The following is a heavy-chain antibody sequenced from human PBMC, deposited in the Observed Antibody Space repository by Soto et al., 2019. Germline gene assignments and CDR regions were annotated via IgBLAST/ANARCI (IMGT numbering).Heavy chain of an antibody. CDR3: ARSQYYDSSGYPYAFDV. CDR2: IYPGDSDT. D-gene: IGHD3-22*01. V-gene: IGHV5-51*01. CDR1: GYSFTISC. Sequence: WESLKISCECSGYSFTISCIGWDRRMPGKGLEWMWIIYPGDSDTRYSPSFQGQVTISADKSISTAYLQWSSLKASDTAMYYCARSQYYDSSGYPYAFDVWGQGTMVTVSS. J-gene: IGHJ3*01.